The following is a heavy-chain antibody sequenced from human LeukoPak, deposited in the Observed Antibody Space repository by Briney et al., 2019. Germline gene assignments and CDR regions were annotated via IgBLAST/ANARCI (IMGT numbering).Heavy chain of an antibody. CDR1: GGTFSSYT. J-gene: IGHJ5*02. D-gene: IGHD3-10*01. CDR3: VGHRGGGWFDP. V-gene: IGHV1-69*02. Sequence: SVKVSCKASGGTFSSYTISWVRQAPGQGLEWMGRIIPILGIADYAQKFQGRVTITADKSTSTAYMELSSLRSEDTAVYYCVGHRGGGWFDPWGQGTLVTVSS. CDR2: IIPILGIA.